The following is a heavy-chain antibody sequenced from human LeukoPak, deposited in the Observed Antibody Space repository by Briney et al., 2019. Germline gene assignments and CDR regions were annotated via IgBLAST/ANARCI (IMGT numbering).Heavy chain of an antibody. CDR3: ARDPGGNWNY. J-gene: IGHJ4*02. CDR1: GGSISSYY. Sequence: PSETLSLTCTVSGGSISSYYWSWIRQPPGKGLEWIGYIYYSGSTNYNPSLKSRVTISVDTSKNQFSLKLSSVTAADTAVYYCARDPGGNWNYWGQGTLVTVSS. V-gene: IGHV4-59*12. D-gene: IGHD1-20*01. CDR2: IYYSGST.